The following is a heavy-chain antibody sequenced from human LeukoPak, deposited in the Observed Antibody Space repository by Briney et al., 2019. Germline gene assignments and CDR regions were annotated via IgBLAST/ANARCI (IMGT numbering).Heavy chain of an antibody. D-gene: IGHD4-17*01. CDR1: GFTVSSNY. V-gene: IGHV3-53*01. CDR2: IYSGGSI. J-gene: IGHJ3*02. CDR3: ARLDYGDYVGAFDI. Sequence: GGSLRLSCAASGFTVSSNYMSWVRQAPGKGLEWVSVIYSGGSIYYADSVKGRFTISRDNSKNTLYLQMNSLRAEDTAVYYCARLDYGDYVGAFDIWGQGTMVTVSS.